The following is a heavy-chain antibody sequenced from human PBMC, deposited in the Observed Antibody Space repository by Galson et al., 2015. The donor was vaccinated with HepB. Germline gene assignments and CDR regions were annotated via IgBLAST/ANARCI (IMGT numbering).Heavy chain of an antibody. CDR2: IDPTDSYT. CDR3: ARCRAGSNWYEFFDP. J-gene: IGHJ5*02. Sequence: QSGAEVKKPGESLRISCQGSGYNFFAYWITWVRQMPGKGLEWMGRIDPTDSYTEYSPSFEGHVTISTDRSTSTVYLQWTSLNASDAGVYYCARCRAGSNWYEFFDPWAREPWSPSPQ. CDR1: GYNFFAYW. V-gene: IGHV5-10-1*01. D-gene: IGHD6-13*01.